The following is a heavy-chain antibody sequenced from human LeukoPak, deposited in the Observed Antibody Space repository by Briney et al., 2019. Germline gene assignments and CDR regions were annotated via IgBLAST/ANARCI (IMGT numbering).Heavy chain of an antibody. Sequence: GGSLRLSCAVSGFTFSNAWMSWVRQAPGKGLEWVSYISSSGSTIYYADSVKGRFTISRDNAKNSLYLQMNSLRAEDTAVYYCARAPYIAAAGIGYWGQGTLVTVSS. D-gene: IGHD6-13*01. CDR1: GFTFSNAW. CDR2: ISSSGSTI. J-gene: IGHJ4*02. CDR3: ARAPYIAAAGIGY. V-gene: IGHV3-11*04.